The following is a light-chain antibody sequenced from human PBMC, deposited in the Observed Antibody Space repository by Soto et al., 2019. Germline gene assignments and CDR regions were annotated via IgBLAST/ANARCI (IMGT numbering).Light chain of an antibody. J-gene: IGKJ1*01. CDR1: QSVSSTY. CDR3: QQYGNSPQT. V-gene: IGKV3-20*01. CDR2: EAS. Sequence: EIVLTQSPCTLSLSAVEIATLSCMASQSVSSTYVAWYQQRPGQTPKLLIYEASTRATGIPDRFSGRGSGTDYTLTIDRLEPEDFAVYYCQQYGNSPQTFGQGTKVDIK.